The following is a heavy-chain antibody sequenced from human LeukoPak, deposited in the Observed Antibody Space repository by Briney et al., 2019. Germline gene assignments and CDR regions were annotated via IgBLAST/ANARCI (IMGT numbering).Heavy chain of an antibody. CDR2: INSDRSIT. CDR3: AGGYLVTYPSDF. CDR1: RFTSASYW. Sequence: PGGTLRPSCASSRFTSASYWSRSVRHAPGKGLVWVSRINSDRSITNYADSVKGRFTISRDNAKNTLYLQLNSLRAEDTPMYYCAGGYLVTYPSDFWGQGGLVSVCS. J-gene: IGHJ4*02. D-gene: IGHD3-9*01. V-gene: IGHV3-74*01.